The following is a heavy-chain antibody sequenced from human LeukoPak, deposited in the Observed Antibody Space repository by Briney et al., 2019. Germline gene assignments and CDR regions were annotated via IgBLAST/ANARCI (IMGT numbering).Heavy chain of an antibody. Sequence: ASLKVSCKASGYTFTSYDINWVRQATGQGLEWMGWMNPNSGNTGYAQKFQDRVTMTRNTSISTAYMELSSLRSEDTAVYYCARRRYRLVLFHTYNWFAPWVQGSIVTVSS. J-gene: IGHJ5*02. D-gene: IGHD6-6*01. CDR1: GYTFTSYD. CDR2: MNPNSGNT. V-gene: IGHV1-8*01. CDR3: ARRRYRLVLFHTYNWFAP.